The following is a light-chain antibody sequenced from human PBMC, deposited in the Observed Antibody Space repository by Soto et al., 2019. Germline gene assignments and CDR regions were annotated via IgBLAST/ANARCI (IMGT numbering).Light chain of an antibody. Sequence: EIVLTQSPGTLSLSPGEKATLSCRASQSVRSYLVWYQQKPGQAPRLVMYEASTRASGIPARFSGGGSGTDFTLNISSLEPEDSAVYYCQQCTNWPWTFGQGTKVEIK. J-gene: IGKJ1*01. CDR3: QQCTNWPWT. CDR1: QSVRSY. CDR2: EAS. V-gene: IGKV3-11*01.